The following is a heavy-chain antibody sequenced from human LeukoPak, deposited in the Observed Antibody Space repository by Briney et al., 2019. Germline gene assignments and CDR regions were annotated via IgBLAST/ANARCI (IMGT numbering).Heavy chain of an antibody. CDR3: ARGKTYYYDSSGYSFNPGDY. Sequence: VASVKVSCKASGYTFTGYYMHWVRQAPGQGLEWMGQINPNSGGTNYAQKFQGRVTMTRDTSISTAYMELSRLRSDDTAVYYCARGKTYYYDSSGYSFNPGDYWGQGTLVTVSS. CDR1: GYTFTGYY. CDR2: INPNSGGT. V-gene: IGHV1-2*06. J-gene: IGHJ4*02. D-gene: IGHD3-22*01.